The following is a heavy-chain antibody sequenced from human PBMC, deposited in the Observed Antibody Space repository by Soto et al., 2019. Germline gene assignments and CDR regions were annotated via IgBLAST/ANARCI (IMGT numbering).Heavy chain of an antibody. Sequence: QVQLVQSGAEVKKPGSSVKVSCKASGGTFSSYAISWVRQAPGQGLEWMGGIIPLFGTANYAQKFQGRVTIPADESTSTAYMERRSLRSEDTAVYYCAVAATRGYDAFDIWGLGTMVTVSS. CDR3: AVAATRGYDAFDI. V-gene: IGHV1-69*01. CDR1: GGTFSSYA. D-gene: IGHD2-15*01. J-gene: IGHJ3*02. CDR2: IIPLFGTA.